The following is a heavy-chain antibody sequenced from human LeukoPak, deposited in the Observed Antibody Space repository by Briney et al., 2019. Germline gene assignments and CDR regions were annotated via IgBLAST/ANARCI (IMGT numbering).Heavy chain of an antibody. CDR1: GFTFSDYY. Sequence: GGSLRLSCAASGFTFSDYYMSWIRQAPGKELEWVSYISSSGSTIYYADSVKGRFTISRDNAKNSLYLQMNSLRAEDTAVYYCARQEGDYDILTGVDYWGQGTLVTVSS. CDR3: ARQEGDYDILTGVDY. CDR2: ISSSGSTI. V-gene: IGHV3-11*01. J-gene: IGHJ4*02. D-gene: IGHD3-9*01.